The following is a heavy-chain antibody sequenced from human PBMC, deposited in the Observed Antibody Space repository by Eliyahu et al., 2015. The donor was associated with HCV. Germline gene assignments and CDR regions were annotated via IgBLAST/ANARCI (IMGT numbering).Heavy chain of an antibody. J-gene: IGHJ4*02. CDR1: GGSVNPYY. V-gene: IGHV4-59*02. Sequence: QVRLQESGPGLLEPSETLSLTCSVSGGSVNPYYWSWIRQPPGKGLEWIGYVYYNGITNYNPSLKSRATMSVDMSKNQFSLELTPVTAADTAVYYCARSPNGMFCSGGGCYRFDYWGQGTLVTVSS. CDR3: ARSPNGMFCSGGGCYRFDY. D-gene: IGHD2-15*01. CDR2: VYYNGIT.